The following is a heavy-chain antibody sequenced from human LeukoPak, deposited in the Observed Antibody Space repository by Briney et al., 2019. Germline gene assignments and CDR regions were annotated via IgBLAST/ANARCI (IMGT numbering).Heavy chain of an antibody. D-gene: IGHD2-2*01. V-gene: IGHV3-11*04. CDR3: AREGRSCPSTSCSALDAFDI. CDR1: GFTFSDYF. J-gene: IGHJ3*02. Sequence: GGSLRLSCAASGFTFSDYFMTWIRQAPGKGLEWVSFISSVGTTMYYGDSVMGRFTISRDNAKNSLFLQMNSLRVEDTALYYCAREGRSCPSTSCSALDAFDIWGQGTMVTVSS. CDR2: ISSVGTTM.